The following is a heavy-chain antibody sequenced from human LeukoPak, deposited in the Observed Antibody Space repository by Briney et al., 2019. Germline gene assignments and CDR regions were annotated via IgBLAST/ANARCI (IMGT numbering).Heavy chain of an antibody. CDR1: GFTFSSHA. D-gene: IGHD2-2*01. CDR2: IGDDVVST. Sequence: GGSLRLSCAASGFTFSSHAMSWVRQAPGKGLEWVSAIGDDVVSTYYADSVRGRFTISRDNSKNTLYLQMNSLRAEDTAVYYCARVLPAQDAFDIWGQGTMVTVSS. J-gene: IGHJ3*02. CDR3: ARVLPAQDAFDI. V-gene: IGHV3-23*01.